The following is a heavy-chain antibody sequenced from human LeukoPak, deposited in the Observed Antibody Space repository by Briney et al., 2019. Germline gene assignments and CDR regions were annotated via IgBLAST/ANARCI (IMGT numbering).Heavy chain of an antibody. CDR1: GFTFDDYA. V-gene: IGHV3-9*01. J-gene: IGHJ4*02. CDR3: AKDTSVAGTEGGFDY. CDR2: ISWNSVSL. D-gene: IGHD6-19*01. Sequence: GGSLRLSCAASGFTFDDYAMHWVRQAPGKGLEWVSHISWNSVSLGYADSVKGRFTISRDNAENSLSLQMNSLRAEDTALYYCAKDTSVAGTEGGFDYWGQGTLVTVSS.